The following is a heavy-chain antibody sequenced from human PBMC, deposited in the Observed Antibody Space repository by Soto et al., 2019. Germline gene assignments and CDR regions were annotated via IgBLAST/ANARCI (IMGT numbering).Heavy chain of an antibody. V-gene: IGHV3-7*01. CDR1: GFSFSRYW. CDR3: VREVIGFWSGYYTGCFDY. J-gene: IGHJ4*01. D-gene: IGHD3-3*01. CDR2: IKQDGSEE. Sequence: LRLSCAASGFSFSRYWMSWVREAPGKGLEWVANIKQDGSEESYVESVRGRFTVSRDNAKNSLYLQMNNLKAADTAGYYCVREVIGFWSGYYTGCFDYWGQGIMVTVSS.